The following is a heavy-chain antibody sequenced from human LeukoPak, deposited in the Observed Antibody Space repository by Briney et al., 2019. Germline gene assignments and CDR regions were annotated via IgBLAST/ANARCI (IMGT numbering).Heavy chain of an antibody. CDR3: ARDHYYGSGSYYIDY. D-gene: IGHD3-10*01. CDR1: GGSISSYY. CDR2: IYTSGST. V-gene: IGHV4-4*07. Sequence: SETLSLTCTVSGGSISSYYWSWIRQPAGKGLEWIGRIYTSGSTNYNPSLKSRVTMSVDTSKNQFSLKLSSVTAADTAVYYCARDHYYGSGSYYIDYWGQGTLVTVSS. J-gene: IGHJ4*02.